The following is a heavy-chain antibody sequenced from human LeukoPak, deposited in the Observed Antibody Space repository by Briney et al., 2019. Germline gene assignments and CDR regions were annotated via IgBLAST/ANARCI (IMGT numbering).Heavy chain of an antibody. J-gene: IGHJ4*02. V-gene: IGHV3-30*02. CDR1: GFIFRNSG. Sequence: PGGSLRLSCAASGFIFRNSGMHWVRQALGKGLEWVAFIRYDGSNKYYADSVKGRFTISRDNSKNTLYLQMNSLRAEDTAVYYCAKDDDMGATHFDYWGQGTLVTVSS. D-gene: IGHD1-26*01. CDR3: AKDDDMGATHFDY. CDR2: IRYDGSNK.